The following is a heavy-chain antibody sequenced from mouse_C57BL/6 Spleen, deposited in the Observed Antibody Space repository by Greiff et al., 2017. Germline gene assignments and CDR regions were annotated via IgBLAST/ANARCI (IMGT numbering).Heavy chain of an antibody. CDR1: GFTFSSYA. V-gene: IGHV5-4*01. CDR2: ISDGGSYT. J-gene: IGHJ2*01. CDR3: ARDGYYYGSSYYFDY. Sequence: EVNVVESGGGLVKPGGSLKLSCAATGFTFSSYAMSWVRQTPEKRLEWVATISDGGSYTYYPDNVKGRFTISRDNAKNNLYLQMSHLKSEDTAMYYCARDGYYYGSSYYFDYWGQGTTLTVSS. D-gene: IGHD1-1*01.